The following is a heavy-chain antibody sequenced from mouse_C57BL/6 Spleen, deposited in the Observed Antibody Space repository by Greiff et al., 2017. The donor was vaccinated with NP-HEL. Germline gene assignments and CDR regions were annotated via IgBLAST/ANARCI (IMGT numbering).Heavy chain of an antibody. V-gene: IGHV1-80*01. CDR2: IYPGDGGT. D-gene: IGHD1-1*01. CDR3: ARSGGTTVVEAMDY. J-gene: IGHJ4*01. Sequence: QVQLKESGAELVKPGASVKISCKASGYAFSSYWMNWVKQRPGKGLEWIGQIYPGDGGTNYNGKFKGKATLTADKCSSTAYMQLSSLTSEDYAVYFCARSGGTTVVEAMDYWGQGTSVTVSS. CDR1: GYAFSSYW.